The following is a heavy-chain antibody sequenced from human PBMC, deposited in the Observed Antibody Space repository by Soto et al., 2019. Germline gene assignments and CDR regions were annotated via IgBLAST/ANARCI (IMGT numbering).Heavy chain of an antibody. CDR1: GGTFSSYA. CDR3: ARDGYQPLLLNWFDP. Sequence: QVQLVQSGAEVKKPGSSVKVSCKASGGTFSSYAISWVRQAPGQGLEWMGGIIPIFGTANYAQKFQGRVTIXXDXSXXTAYMELSSLRSEDTAVYYCARDGYQPLLLNWFDPWGQGTLVTVSS. CDR2: IIPIFGTA. D-gene: IGHD2-2*01. J-gene: IGHJ5*02. V-gene: IGHV1-69*12.